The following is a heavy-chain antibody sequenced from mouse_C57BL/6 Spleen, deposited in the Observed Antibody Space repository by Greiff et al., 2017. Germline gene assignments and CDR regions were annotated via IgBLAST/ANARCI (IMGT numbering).Heavy chain of an antibody. CDR1: GYTFTSYT. Sequence: QVQLQQSGAELARPGASVKMSCKASGYTFTSYTMHWVKQRPGQGLEWIGYINPSSGYTKYNQKFKDKATLTADKSSSTAYMQLSSLTSEDSAVYYCARSDGNYLYYAMEYWGQGTSVTVSS. V-gene: IGHV1-4*01. CDR3: ARSDGNYLYYAMEY. J-gene: IGHJ4*01. D-gene: IGHD2-1*01. CDR2: INPSSGYT.